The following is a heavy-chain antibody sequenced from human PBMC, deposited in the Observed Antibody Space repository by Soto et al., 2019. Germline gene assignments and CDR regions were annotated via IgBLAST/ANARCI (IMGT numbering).Heavy chain of an antibody. CDR3: AKEGLSRLFWFDY. D-gene: IGHD3-3*01. CDR1: GFTFSTYA. V-gene: IGHV3-23*01. Sequence: GGSLRLSCAASGFTFSTYAMTWVRQAPGKGLEWVSAITGGGHSTSYADSVKGRFAISRDNSKNTLYLQMNSLRAEDTAVYYCAKEGLSRLFWFDYWGQGALVTVS. CDR2: ITGGGHST. J-gene: IGHJ4*02.